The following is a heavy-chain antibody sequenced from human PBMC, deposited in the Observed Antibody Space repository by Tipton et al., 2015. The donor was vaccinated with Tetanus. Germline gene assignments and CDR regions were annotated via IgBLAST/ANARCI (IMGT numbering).Heavy chain of an antibody. D-gene: IGHD1-1*01. V-gene: IGHV4-34*08. J-gene: IGHJ6*02. CDR3: VTVNFPNYYHYGMDV. CDR2: INHSGNT. Sequence: LRLSCAASGFTFSGDWMSWVRQAPGKGLEWIGEINHSGNTNHNPSLKSRVTLSVDTSKNQFSLKLNSVTAADTAMYYCVTVNFPNYYHYGMDVWGQGTTVTVSS. CDR1: GFTFSGDW.